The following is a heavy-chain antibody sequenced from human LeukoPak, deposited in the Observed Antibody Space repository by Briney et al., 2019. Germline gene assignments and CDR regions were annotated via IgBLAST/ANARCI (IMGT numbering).Heavy chain of an antibody. CDR1: GGSISSYY. D-gene: IGHD2/OR15-2a*01. V-gene: IGHV4-59*08. CDR2: ISDIGSI. Sequence: SETLSLTCTVSGGSISSYYWRWIRQLPGKGLEWIAYISDIGSINYNPSLKSRVTISLDTSKNQFSLKLSSVTAADTAVYYCAGHHPRNTVDFWGQGTLVTVSS. CDR3: AGHHPRNTVDF. J-gene: IGHJ4*02.